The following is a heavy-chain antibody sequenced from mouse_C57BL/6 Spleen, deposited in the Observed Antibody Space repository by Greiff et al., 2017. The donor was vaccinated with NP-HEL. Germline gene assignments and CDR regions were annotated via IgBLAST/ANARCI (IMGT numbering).Heavy chain of an antibody. D-gene: IGHD2-4*01. CDR3: ARGGYYDYDAWFAY. CDR1: GFTFSSYA. CDR2: ISDGGSYT. J-gene: IGHJ3*01. V-gene: IGHV5-4*03. Sequence: EVKVVESGGGLVKPGGSLKLSCAASGFTFSSYAMSWVRQTPEKRLEWVATISDGGSYTYYPDNVKGRFTISRDNAKNNLYLQMSHLKSEDTAMYYCARGGYYDYDAWFAYWGQGTLVTVSA.